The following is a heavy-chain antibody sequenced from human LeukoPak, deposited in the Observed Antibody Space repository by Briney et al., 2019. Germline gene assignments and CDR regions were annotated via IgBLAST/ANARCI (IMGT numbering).Heavy chain of an antibody. CDR3: ARWSGSYSWYRYFDY. V-gene: IGHV4-4*02. CDR1: GGSISSSNW. CDR2: INHSGST. J-gene: IGHJ4*02. D-gene: IGHD1-26*01. Sequence: PSETLSLTCAVSGGSISSSNWWSWVRQPPGKGLEWIGEINHSGSTNYNPSLKSRVTISVDTSKNQFSLKLSSVTAADTAVYYCARWSGSYSWYRYFDYWGQGTLVTVSS.